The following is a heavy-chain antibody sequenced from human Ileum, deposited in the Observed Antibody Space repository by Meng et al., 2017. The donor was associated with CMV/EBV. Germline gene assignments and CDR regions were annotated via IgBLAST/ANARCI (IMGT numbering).Heavy chain of an antibody. J-gene: IGHJ5*02. CDR3: VRVVIAAGTDWFDP. CDR1: GDSLNSNSHY. Sequence: LQLTRWGHCLVKSSETLSLTCTVSGDSLNSNSHYWCWIRLPPGKGLEFIASMYYSGSTYYNPSLKSRTTISLDTSKNQFSLNLTSVTAADTAVYYCVRVVIAAGTDWFDPWGQGTLVTVSS. V-gene: IGHV4-39*02. D-gene: IGHD6-13*01. CDR2: MYYSGST.